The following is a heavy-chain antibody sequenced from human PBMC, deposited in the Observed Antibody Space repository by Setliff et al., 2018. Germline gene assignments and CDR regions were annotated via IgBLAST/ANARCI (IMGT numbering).Heavy chain of an antibody. D-gene: IGHD2-2*01. CDR3: AREGRSSTRGWYMDA. CDR2: INRRGST. Sequence: SETLSLTCTVSGGSVNSGYDNWNWLRQPAGKGLEWIGHINRRGSTNFTPSLKSRVTISLDTSKNQFSLNLTSMTAADTAVYFCAREGRSSTRGWYMDAWGKGTSVTVSS. V-gene: IGHV4-61*09. J-gene: IGHJ6*03. CDR1: GGSVNSGYDN.